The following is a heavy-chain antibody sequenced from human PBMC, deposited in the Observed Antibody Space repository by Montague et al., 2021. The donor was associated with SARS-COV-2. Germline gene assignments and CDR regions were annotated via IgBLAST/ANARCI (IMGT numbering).Heavy chain of an antibody. CDR1: GGSISSYY. CDR2: IYYSGST. D-gene: IGHD1-7*01. CDR3: ARAAGYNWNYGYNWFDP. Sequence: SETLSLTCTVSGGSISSYYWSWIRQLPGKGLEWIGYIYYSGSTNYNPSLKSRVTISVDTSKNQFSLKLSSVTAADTAVYYCARAAGYNWNYGYNWFDPWGQGTLVTVSS. V-gene: IGHV4-59*01. J-gene: IGHJ5*02.